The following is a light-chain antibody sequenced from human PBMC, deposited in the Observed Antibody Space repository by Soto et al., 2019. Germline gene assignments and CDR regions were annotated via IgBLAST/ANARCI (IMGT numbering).Light chain of an antibody. CDR1: QSVSSSY. J-gene: IGKJ1*01. Sequence: EFVLTQSPGTLSLSPGERATLSCRASQSVSSSYLAWYQQKPGQAPRLLIYAASSRATGIPDRFSGRGSGTDFTLTISRLEPEDFAVYYCQQYGSSQWTFGQGTKVDI. V-gene: IGKV3-20*01. CDR3: QQYGSSQWT. CDR2: AAS.